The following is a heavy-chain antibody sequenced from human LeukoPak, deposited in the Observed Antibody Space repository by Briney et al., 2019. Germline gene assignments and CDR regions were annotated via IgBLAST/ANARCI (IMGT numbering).Heavy chain of an antibody. CDR1: GYTFTNYA. D-gene: IGHD5-12*01. V-gene: IGHV1-2*02. CDR2: VNPHSGGT. CDR3: ARDRSSLYNGNYAF. J-gene: IGHJ4*02. Sequence: ASVKVSCKASGYTFTNYAMHWVRQAPGQRLEFMGWVNPHSGGTSYAAKFRGRVTLTRDTSTTTSYMDLSSLTSDDTAVYYCARDRSSLYNGNYAFWGQGTLVTVSS.